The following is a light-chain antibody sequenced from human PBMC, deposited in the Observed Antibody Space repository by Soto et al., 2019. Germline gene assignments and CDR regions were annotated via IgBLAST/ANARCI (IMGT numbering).Light chain of an antibody. CDR1: QSVSSN. J-gene: IGKJ1*01. CDR2: GAS. Sequence: EIVMTQSPATLSVSPGERATLSCRASQSVSSNLAWYQQKPGQAPRLLIYGASTRATGIPARFRGSGSGTDLTLSISSLETEDFAAYYCQQRTDRPPWTFGQGTKVDIK. V-gene: IGKV3-15*01. CDR3: QQRTDRPPWT.